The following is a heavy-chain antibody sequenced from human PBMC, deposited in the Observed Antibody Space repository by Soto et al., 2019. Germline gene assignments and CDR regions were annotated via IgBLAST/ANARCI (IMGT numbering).Heavy chain of an antibody. J-gene: IGHJ6*02. V-gene: IGHV4-34*01. Sequence: SETLSLTCAVYGGSFSGYYWSWIRQPPGQGLEWIGEINHSGSTNYNPSLKSRVTISVDTSKNQFSLKLSAVTAAATAVYYCASGTIHRAYYYGSGSDYGMDVWGQGTTVTVSS. CDR1: GGSFSGYY. CDR3: ASGTIHRAYYYGSGSDYGMDV. CDR2: INHSGST. D-gene: IGHD3-10*01.